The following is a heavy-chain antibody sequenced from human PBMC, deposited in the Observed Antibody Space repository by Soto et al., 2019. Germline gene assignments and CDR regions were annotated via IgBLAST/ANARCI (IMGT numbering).Heavy chain of an antibody. D-gene: IGHD4-17*01. CDR1: GCNCISYG. Sequence: GGFLRLSWAASGCNCISYGMHWARKDPGKGLEWVAVIWYDGSNKVYADSVKGRFTISKDNSKNTLYLQMNSLRAEDTAVYYCARDLSGDYGALDTWGQGTMVTVS. V-gene: IGHV3-33*01. CDR2: IWYDGSNK. CDR3: ARDLSGDYGALDT. J-gene: IGHJ3*02.